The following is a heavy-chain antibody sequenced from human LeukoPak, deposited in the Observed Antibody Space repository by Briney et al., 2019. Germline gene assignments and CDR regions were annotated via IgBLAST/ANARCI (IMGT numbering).Heavy chain of an antibody. CDR1: GASISSYY. J-gene: IGHJ2*01. V-gene: IGHV4-59*08. D-gene: IGHD4-17*01. CDR3: ARIKTTVTTVYFDL. CDR2: IYYSGST. Sequence: SETLSLTRTVSGASISSYYWSWVRQPPGKGLEWIGFIYYSGSTNYNPSLKSRVTISVDTSKNQFSLKLSSVTAADTAVYYCARIKTTVTTVYFDLWGRGTLVTVSS.